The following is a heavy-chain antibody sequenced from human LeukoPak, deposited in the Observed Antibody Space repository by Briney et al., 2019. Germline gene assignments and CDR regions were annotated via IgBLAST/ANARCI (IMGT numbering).Heavy chain of an antibody. J-gene: IGHJ5*02. CDR1: GGTFSSYA. D-gene: IGHD3-3*01. CDR2: ISAYNGNT. V-gene: IGHV1-18*01. Sequence: ASVKVSCKASGGTFSSYAISWVRQAPGQGLEWMGWISAYNGNTNYAQKLQGRVTMTTDTSTSTAYMELRSLRSDDTAVYYCARARQYDFGDPWGQGTLVTVSS. CDR3: ARARQYDFGDP.